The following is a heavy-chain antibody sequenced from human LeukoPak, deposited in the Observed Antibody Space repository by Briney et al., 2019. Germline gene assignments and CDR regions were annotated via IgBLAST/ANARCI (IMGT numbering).Heavy chain of an antibody. V-gene: IGHV3-66*01. CDR1: GFTVSSNY. Sequence: GGSLRLSCAASGFTVSSNYMSWVRQAPGKGLEWVSVIYSGGSTYYADSVKGRFTISRDNSKNTLYLQMNSLRAEDTAVYYCARDGSGSYSGYWGQGTLVTVSS. J-gene: IGHJ4*03. CDR2: IYSGGST. CDR3: ARDGSGSYSGY. D-gene: IGHD1-26*01.